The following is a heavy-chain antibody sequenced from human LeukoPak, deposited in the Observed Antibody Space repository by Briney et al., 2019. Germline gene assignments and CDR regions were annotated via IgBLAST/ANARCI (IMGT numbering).Heavy chain of an antibody. CDR2: IYTSGST. V-gene: IGHV4-4*07. Sequence: SETLSLTCTVSGGSISSYYWSWIRQPAGRGLEWIGRIYTSGSTNYNPSLKSRVTMSVDTSKNQFSLKLSSVTAADTAVYYCARGLVATPQGYYYYYMDVWGKGTTVTVSS. D-gene: IGHD5-12*01. CDR1: GGSISSYY. J-gene: IGHJ6*03. CDR3: ARGLVATPQGYYYYYMDV.